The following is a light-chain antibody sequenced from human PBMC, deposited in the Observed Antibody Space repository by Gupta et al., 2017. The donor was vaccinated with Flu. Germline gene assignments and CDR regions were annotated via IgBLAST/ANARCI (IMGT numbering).Light chain of an antibody. CDR1: NSNIGRNT. CDR2: NDN. CDR3: ATWDDSLNGPV. V-gene: IGLV1-44*01. Sequence: QSLLTQQPSSSGTPGQRVTISRSGSNSNIGRNTLSCYQQLPGAAPKLIIQNDNQRPSGVPVRFSGSKAGTSASLTISGLQSEDEGDFYCATWDDSLNGPVFGGGTRLTVL. J-gene: IGLJ3*02.